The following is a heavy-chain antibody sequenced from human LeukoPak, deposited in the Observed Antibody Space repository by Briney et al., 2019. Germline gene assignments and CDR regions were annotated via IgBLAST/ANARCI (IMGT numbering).Heavy chain of an antibody. V-gene: IGHV3-23*01. CDR3: AKVDLQPL. CDR2: IGGSGETT. Sequence: PGGSLRLSCEASGFTFSSYAMNWVRQSPGKGLEWISAIGGSGETTYYADSVRGRFTISRDNSKNIEYLQLDTLKAEDTATYYCAKVDLQPLWGQGALVTVSS. D-gene: IGHD6-13*01. J-gene: IGHJ4*02. CDR1: GFTFSSYA.